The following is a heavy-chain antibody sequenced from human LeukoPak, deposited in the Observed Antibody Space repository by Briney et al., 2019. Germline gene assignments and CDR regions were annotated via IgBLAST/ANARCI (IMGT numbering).Heavy chain of an antibody. D-gene: IGHD4-17*01. CDR1: GGSISSSSYY. CDR3: ARADYSLVTTSSFDP. Sequence: SETLSLTCTVSGGSISSSSYYWGWIRQPPGKGLEWIGSIYYSGSTYYNPSLKSRVTISVDTSKNQFSLKLSSVTAADTAVYYCARADYSLVTTSSFDPWGQGTLVTVSS. V-gene: IGHV4-39*07. J-gene: IGHJ5*02. CDR2: IYYSGST.